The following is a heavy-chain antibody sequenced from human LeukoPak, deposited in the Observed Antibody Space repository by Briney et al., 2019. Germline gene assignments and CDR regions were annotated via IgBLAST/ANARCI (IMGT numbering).Heavy chain of an antibody. J-gene: IGHJ5*02. D-gene: IGHD3-22*01. CDR1: GGSFSGYY. V-gene: IGHV4-34*01. Sequence: PSETLSLTCAVYGGSFSGYYWSWIRQPPGKGLEWIGEINHSGSTNYNPSLKSRVTISVDTSKNQFSLKLSPVTAADTAVYYCARATMIVGFDPWGQGTLVTVSS. CDR3: ARATMIVGFDP. CDR2: INHSGST.